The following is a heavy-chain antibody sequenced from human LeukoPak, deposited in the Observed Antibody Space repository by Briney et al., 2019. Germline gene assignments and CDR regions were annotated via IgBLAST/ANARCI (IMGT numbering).Heavy chain of an antibody. CDR2: ISGSGGTT. J-gene: IGHJ4*02. CDR3: AKDHLPGIVVADRDY. V-gene: IGHV3-23*01. Sequence: GGSLRLSCAASGFTFSNAWMSWVRQAPGKGLEWVSAISGSGGTTYYVDSVKGRFTISRDNSKNTLYLQINSLRDEDTAVYYCAKDHLPGIVVADRDYWGQGTLVTVSS. D-gene: IGHD6-19*01. CDR1: GFTFSNAW.